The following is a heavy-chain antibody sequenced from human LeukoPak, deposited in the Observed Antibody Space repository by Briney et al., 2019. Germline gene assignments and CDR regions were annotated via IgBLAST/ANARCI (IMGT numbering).Heavy chain of an antibody. D-gene: IGHD2-21*01. CDR3: AKAIVGKNYGMDV. J-gene: IGHJ6*02. CDR1: GFTFSSYA. CDR2: ISGSGVSS. V-gene: IGHV3-23*01. Sequence: SGGSLRLSCAASGFTFSSYAMSWVRQAPGKGLEWVSAISGSGVSSYYADSVKGRFTISRDNSKNTLYLQMNSLRAEDTAVYYCAKAIVGKNYGMDVWGQGTTVTVSS.